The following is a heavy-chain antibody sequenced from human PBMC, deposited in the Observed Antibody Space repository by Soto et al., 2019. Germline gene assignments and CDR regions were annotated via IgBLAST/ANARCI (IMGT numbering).Heavy chain of an antibody. Sequence: QVQLVQSGAEEKKPGASVKVSCKASGYTFTSYAMPWVRQAPGQRLEWMGWINAGNGNTKYSQKFQGRVTITRDTPASSPDLEVSTLKSEDSAVYYCAGHDGTPGAFDSWGQGTMVAVSS. D-gene: IGHD3-16*01. CDR3: AGHDGTPGAFDS. CDR2: INAGNGNT. J-gene: IGHJ3*02. V-gene: IGHV1-3*05. CDR1: GYTFTSYA.